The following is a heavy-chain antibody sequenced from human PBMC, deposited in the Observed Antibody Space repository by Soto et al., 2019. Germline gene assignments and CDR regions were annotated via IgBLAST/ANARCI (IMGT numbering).Heavy chain of an antibody. Sequence: QVQLVQSGAEVKKPGASVKVSCKASGYTFTGYYMHWVRQAPGQGLEWMGWINPNSGGTNYAQKCQGWVTMTRDTSTSTAYMELSRLRSDDTAVYYCARGSNSSSWYPAYYYYYGMDVWGQGTTVTVSS. D-gene: IGHD6-13*01. V-gene: IGHV1-2*04. CDR3: ARGSNSSSWYPAYYYYYGMDV. CDR2: INPNSGGT. J-gene: IGHJ6*02. CDR1: GYTFTGYY.